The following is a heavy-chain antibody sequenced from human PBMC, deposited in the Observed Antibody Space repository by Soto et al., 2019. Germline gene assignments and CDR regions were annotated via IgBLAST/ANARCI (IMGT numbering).Heavy chain of an antibody. V-gene: IGHV3-33*01. Sequence: QVQLVESGGGVVQPGRSLRLSCVASGFTFSTYGMHWVRQAPGKGLEWVAIIWYDGSNKYYADSVKGRFTISRDNSKNTLYLQMNSLRAEDTAVYYCASPVGAFDYWGQGTLVTVSS. J-gene: IGHJ4*02. CDR2: IWYDGSNK. CDR3: ASPVGAFDY. D-gene: IGHD1-26*01. CDR1: GFTFSTYG.